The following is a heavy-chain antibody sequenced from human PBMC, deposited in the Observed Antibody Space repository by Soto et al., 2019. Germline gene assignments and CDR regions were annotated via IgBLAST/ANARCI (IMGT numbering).Heavy chain of an antibody. J-gene: IGHJ6*02. CDR1: GFTFSSYS. V-gene: IGHV3-21*01. CDR3: ASLYGSAYGMDV. D-gene: IGHD3-10*01. CDR2: ISSSSSYI. Sequence: PGGSLRLSCAASGFTFSSYSMNWARQAPGKGLEWVSSISSSSSYIYYADSVKGRFTISRDNAKNSLYLQMNSLRAEDTAVYYCASLYGSAYGMDVWGQGTTVTVSS.